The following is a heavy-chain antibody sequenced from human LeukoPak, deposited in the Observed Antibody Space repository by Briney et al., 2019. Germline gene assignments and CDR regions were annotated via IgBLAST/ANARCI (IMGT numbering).Heavy chain of an antibody. CDR3: VGDPGDY. CDR1: GFTFSTYW. CDR2: IKHDGTEK. J-gene: IGHJ4*02. V-gene: IGHV3-7*01. Sequence: GGSPRLSSAASGFTFSTYWMSWVRQVPGKGLEWEAHIKHDGTEKYYVDSVKGRFTISRDNAKNSLHLRMNTLRVEDTAVYYCVGDPGDYWGQGTLVTVSS.